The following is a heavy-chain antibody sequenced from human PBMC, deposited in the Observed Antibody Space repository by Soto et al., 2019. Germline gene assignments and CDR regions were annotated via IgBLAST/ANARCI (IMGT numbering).Heavy chain of an antibody. CDR2: ISWDGGST. J-gene: IGHJ3*02. CDR3: AKDISVGPHGHDAFDI. V-gene: IGHV3-43*01. CDR1: GFTFDDYT. D-gene: IGHD1-26*01. Sequence: GGSLRLSCAASGFTFDDYTMHWVRQAPGKGLEWVSLISWDGGSTYYADSVKGRFTISRDNSKNSLYLQMNSLRTEDTALYYCAKDISVGPHGHDAFDIWGQGTMVTVSS.